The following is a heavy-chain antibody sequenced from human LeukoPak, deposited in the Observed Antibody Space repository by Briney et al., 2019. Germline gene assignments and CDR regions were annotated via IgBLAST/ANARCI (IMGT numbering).Heavy chain of an antibody. J-gene: IGHJ4*02. Sequence: GGSLRLSCAASGFTFRTYWMSWVRQAPGKGLEWVASINQGGSETYYVESVKGRFTISRGNAMNSFFLQMNSLRAEDTAVYYCARLIGDRTIYDYWGQGTLVTVSS. V-gene: IGHV3-7*01. CDR1: GFTFRTYW. D-gene: IGHD6-6*01. CDR3: ARLIGDRTIYDY. CDR2: INQGGSET.